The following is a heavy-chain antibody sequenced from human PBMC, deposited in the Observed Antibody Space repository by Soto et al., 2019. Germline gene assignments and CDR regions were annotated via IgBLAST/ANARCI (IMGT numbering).Heavy chain of an antibody. CDR3: ARDAETVVVPAARFLGPRSTEYNWFDP. D-gene: IGHD2-2*01. J-gene: IGHJ5*02. Sequence: PGGSLRLSCAASGFTFSSYSMNWVRQAPGKGLEWVSSISSISSYIYYADSVKGRFTISRDNAKNSLYLQMNSLRAEDTAVYYCARDAETVVVPAARFLGPRSTEYNWFDPWGQGTLVTVSS. V-gene: IGHV3-21*01. CDR1: GFTFSSYS. CDR2: ISSISSYI.